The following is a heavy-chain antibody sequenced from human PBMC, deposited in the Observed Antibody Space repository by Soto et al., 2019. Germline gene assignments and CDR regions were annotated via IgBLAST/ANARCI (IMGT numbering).Heavy chain of an antibody. CDR2: INHSGST. V-gene: IGHV4-34*01. Sequence: SETLCLTYAVYGGSFSGYYGSWIRQPPGKGLEWIGEINHSGSTNYNPSLKSRVTISVDTSKNQFSLKLSSVTAADTAVYYCARTGRDSSGYYYPFDYWGQGTLVTVSS. CDR1: GGSFSGYY. J-gene: IGHJ4*02. CDR3: ARTGRDSSGYYYPFDY. D-gene: IGHD3-22*01.